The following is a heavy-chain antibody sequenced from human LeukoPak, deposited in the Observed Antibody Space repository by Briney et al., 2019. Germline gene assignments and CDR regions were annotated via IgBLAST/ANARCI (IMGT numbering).Heavy chain of an antibody. J-gene: IGHJ4*02. Sequence: GASVKVSCKASGYTFTSYYMHWVRQAPGQGLEWMGIINPSGGSTSYAQKFQGRVTMTRDTSTSTVYVELSSLRSEDTAVYYCARDLFGYSYGYLLSPSDYWGQGTLVTVSS. CDR3: ARDLFGYSYGYLLSPSDY. CDR2: INPSGGST. CDR1: GYTFTSYY. D-gene: IGHD5-18*01. V-gene: IGHV1-46*01.